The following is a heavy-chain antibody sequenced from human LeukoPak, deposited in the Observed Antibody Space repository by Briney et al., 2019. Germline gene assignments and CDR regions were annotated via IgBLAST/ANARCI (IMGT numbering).Heavy chain of an antibody. CDR1: GGSISSSSYY. CDR3: ARVSPSGVWDV. Sequence: SETLSLTCTVSGGSISSSSYYWSWIRQPAGKGLEWIGRIFTSGSTNYNPSLNSRVTISIDTSKNQFSLSLSSVTAAGTAVYYCARVSPSGVWDVWGQGTTVTVSS. V-gene: IGHV4-61*02. J-gene: IGHJ6*02. D-gene: IGHD3-10*01. CDR2: IFTSGST.